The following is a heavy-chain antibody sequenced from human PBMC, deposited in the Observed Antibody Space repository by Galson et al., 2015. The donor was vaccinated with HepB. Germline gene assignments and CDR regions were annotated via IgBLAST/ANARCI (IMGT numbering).Heavy chain of an antibody. J-gene: IGHJ6*02. CDR1: GGSFSGYY. D-gene: IGHD2-2*01. V-gene: IGHV4-34*01. CDR2: INHSGST. Sequence: LSLTCAVYGGSFSGYYWSWIRQPPGKGLEWIGEINHSGSTNYNPSLKSRVTISVDTSKNQFSLKLSSVTAADTAVYYCARLPRYQLLSRPRYYYGMDVWGQGTTVTVSS. CDR3: ARLPRYQLLSRPRYYYGMDV.